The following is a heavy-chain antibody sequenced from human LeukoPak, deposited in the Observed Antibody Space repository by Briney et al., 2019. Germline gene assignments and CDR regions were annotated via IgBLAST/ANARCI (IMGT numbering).Heavy chain of an antibody. CDR1: GGSISSDY. V-gene: IGHV4-59*08. D-gene: IGHD3-10*01. CDR3: ARHYYGSGSSPMDV. Sequence: SETLSLTCTVSGGSISSDYWSWIRQPPGKGLEWIGYIYDSGSTNYNPSLKSRVTISLDTSKKQFSLKLTSVTATDTAVFYCARHYYGSGSSPMDVWGQGTTVTVSS. J-gene: IGHJ6*02. CDR2: IYDSGST.